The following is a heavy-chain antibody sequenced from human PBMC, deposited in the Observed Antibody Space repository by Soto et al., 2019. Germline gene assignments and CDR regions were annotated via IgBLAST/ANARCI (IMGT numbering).Heavy chain of an antibody. CDR1: GFTFSSYA. D-gene: IGHD6-13*01. V-gene: IGHV3-23*01. Sequence: EVQLLESGGGLVQPGGSLRLSCAASGFTFSSYAMSWVRQAPGKGLEWVSAISGSGGSTYYADSVKGRFTISRDNSKKSLYQQMNSLEAEDRAVYYCAKRGREETASGTWYYYYMDVWGKGTTVNVSS. CDR2: ISGSGGST. CDR3: AKRGREETASGTWYYYYMDV. J-gene: IGHJ6*03.